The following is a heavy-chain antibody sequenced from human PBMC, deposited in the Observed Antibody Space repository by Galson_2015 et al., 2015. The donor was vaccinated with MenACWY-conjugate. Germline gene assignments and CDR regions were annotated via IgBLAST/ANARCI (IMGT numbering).Heavy chain of an antibody. Sequence: SLRLSCAASGFNFKNAWMSWVRQAPGKGLEWVGRIKSKTDGGTTDYAAPVKGRFTISRDDSKNTLYLQMNSLKTEDTALYYCATWNDHTNGPGFIAAYWGQGTLVTVSS. V-gene: IGHV3-15*01. CDR1: GFNFKNAW. CDR2: IKSKTDGGTT. CDR3: ATWNDHTNGPGFIAAY. D-gene: IGHD1-1*01. J-gene: IGHJ4*02.